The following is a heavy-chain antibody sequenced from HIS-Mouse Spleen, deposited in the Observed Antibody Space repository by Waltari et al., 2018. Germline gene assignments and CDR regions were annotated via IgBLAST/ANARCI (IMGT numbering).Heavy chain of an antibody. Sequence: QVQLVESGGGVVQPGRSLRLSCAASGFTFSSYGMHWVRQAPGKGLEWVAVIVYDGSNKYYADSMKGRFTISRDNSKNTLYLQMNSLRAEDTAVYYCAKDKHHAFDYWGQGTLVTVSS. J-gene: IGHJ4*02. CDR1: GFTFSSYG. CDR2: IVYDGSNK. V-gene: IGHV3-30*18. CDR3: AKDKHHAFDY.